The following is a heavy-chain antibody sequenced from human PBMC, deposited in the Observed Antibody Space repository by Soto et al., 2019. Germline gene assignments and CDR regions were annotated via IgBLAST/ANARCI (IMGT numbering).Heavy chain of an antibody. CDR1: GFTFITYE. D-gene: IGHD3-3*01. CDR3: ANDFWSEYR. Sequence: GGSLRLSCVASGFTFITYEMNWVRQAPGRGLEWISYISGSSSMIYYTDSVKGRFTISRDNAKNSLYLQMNSLRAEDTAVYYCANDFWSEYRWCQGTLVTVSS. V-gene: IGHV3-48*03. J-gene: IGHJ4*02. CDR2: ISGSSSMI.